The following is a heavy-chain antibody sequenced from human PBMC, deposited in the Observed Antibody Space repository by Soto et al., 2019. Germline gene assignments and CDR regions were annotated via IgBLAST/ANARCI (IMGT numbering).Heavy chain of an antibody. D-gene: IGHD3-3*01. J-gene: IGHJ6*04. V-gene: IGHV1-69*06. Sequence: QVQLVQSGAEVKKPGSSVKVSCNASGGTFSSYAISWVRQAPGQGLEWMGGIIPIFGTANYAQKFQGRVTITSDKPTNTGYMRLSSLRSEETSVPYCARDKSATSFGVVDDYYYGMDVWGKGTTLTVSS. CDR3: ARDKSATSFGVVDDYYYGMDV. CDR2: IIPIFGTA. CDR1: GGTFSSYA.